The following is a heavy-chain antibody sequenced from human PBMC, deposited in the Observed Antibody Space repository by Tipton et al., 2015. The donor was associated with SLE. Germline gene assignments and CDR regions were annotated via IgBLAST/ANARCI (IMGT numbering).Heavy chain of an antibody. CDR2: IWYDGSDK. CDR1: GFTFSSYG. V-gene: IGHV3-33*01. Sequence: QLVQSGRGVVQPGRSLRLSCAASGFTFSSYGMHWVRQAPGKGLEWVAVIWYDGSDKYYADSVKGRFTISRDNSKNTLYLQMNSLRPEDTAVYFCARDALMDYYNSGYNWLDPWGQGTRVTVSS. J-gene: IGHJ5*02. D-gene: IGHD3-22*01. CDR3: ARDALMDYYNSGYNWLDP.